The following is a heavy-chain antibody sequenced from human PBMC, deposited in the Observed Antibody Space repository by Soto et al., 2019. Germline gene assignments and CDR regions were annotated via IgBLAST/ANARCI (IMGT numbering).Heavy chain of an antibody. J-gene: IGHJ1*01. D-gene: IGHD6-13*01. CDR3: ARHSGVAEDGTG. Sequence: PGESLKISCKGSGYSFTTNWIGWVRQMPGQGLEWMGVIYPGDSDTRYSPSFQGQVAISADKSINTAYLQWSSLKASDSAMYYCARHSGVAEDGTGWGQGTLVTVSS. CDR1: GYSFTTNW. CDR2: IYPGDSDT. V-gene: IGHV5-51*01.